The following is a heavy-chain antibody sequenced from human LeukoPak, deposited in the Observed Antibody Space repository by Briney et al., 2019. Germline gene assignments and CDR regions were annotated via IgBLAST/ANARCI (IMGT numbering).Heavy chain of an antibody. V-gene: IGHV1-46*01. CDR1: GYTFTSYY. J-gene: IGHJ3*02. Sequence: ASVKVSCKASGYTFTSYYMHWVRQAPGQGLEWMGIIHPSGGSTSYAQKFQGRVTMTRDTSTSTVYMELSSLRSEDTAVYYCAREFGQPNDAFDIWGQGTMVTVSS. CDR2: IHPSGGST. CDR3: AREFGQPNDAFDI. D-gene: IGHD3-10*01.